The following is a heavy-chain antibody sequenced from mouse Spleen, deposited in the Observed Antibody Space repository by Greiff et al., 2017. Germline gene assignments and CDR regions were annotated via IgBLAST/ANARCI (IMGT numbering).Heavy chain of an antibody. V-gene: IGHV1S26*01. CDR1: GYSFTSYY. J-gene: IGHJ2*01. Sequence: QVQLQQSGPELVKPGASVKISCKASGYSFTSYYIHWVKQRPGQGLEWIGYINPSTGYTEYNQKFKDKATLTADKSSSTAYMQLSSLTSEDSAVYYCAKGVVADFDYWGQGTTLTVSS. D-gene: IGHD1-1*01. CDR2: INPSTGYT. CDR3: AKGVVADFDY.